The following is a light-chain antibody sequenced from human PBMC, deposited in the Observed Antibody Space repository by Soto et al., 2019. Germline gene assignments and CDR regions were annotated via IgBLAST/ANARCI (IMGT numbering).Light chain of an antibody. V-gene: IGKV3-15*01. Sequence: ILMTQSPATLSVSPGERATLSFRASQSVTTNFAWYQQKPGQAPRILIYDASTRATGIPARFSGSGYGTEFTLTISGLQSEDFAVYYCQQYNNCLPLTVGQGPKVQIK. CDR2: DAS. CDR1: QSVTTN. J-gene: IGKJ1*01. CDR3: QQYNNCLPLT.